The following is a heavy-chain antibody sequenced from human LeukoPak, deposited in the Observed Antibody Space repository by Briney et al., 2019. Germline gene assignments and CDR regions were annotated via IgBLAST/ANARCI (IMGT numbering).Heavy chain of an antibody. Sequence: ASVKVSCKASGYTFSDYYIYWVRQAPGQGPEWMGWINLNTGGTNYAQKLQGRVTMTTDTSTSTAYMELRSLRSDDTAVYYCARVTARLRGHTGRYYFDYWGQGTLVTVSS. CDR3: ARVTARLRGHTGRYYFDY. V-gene: IGHV1-18*01. CDR1: GYTFSDYY. J-gene: IGHJ4*02. D-gene: IGHD6-6*01. CDR2: INLNTGGT.